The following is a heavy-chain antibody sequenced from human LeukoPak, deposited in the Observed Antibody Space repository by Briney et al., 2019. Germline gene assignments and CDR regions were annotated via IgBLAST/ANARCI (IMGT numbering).Heavy chain of an antibody. CDR3: AREGTYYYDSSGYYYGGGLFDY. CDR2: INWNGGST. Sequence: GGSLRLSCAASGFTFTNYAMSWVRQTPGKGLEWVSGINWNGGSTGYADSVKGRFTISRDNAKNSLYLQMNSLRAEDTALYYCAREGTYYYDSSGYYYGGGLFDYWGQGTLVTVSS. V-gene: IGHV3-20*04. J-gene: IGHJ4*02. CDR1: GFTFTNYA. D-gene: IGHD3-22*01.